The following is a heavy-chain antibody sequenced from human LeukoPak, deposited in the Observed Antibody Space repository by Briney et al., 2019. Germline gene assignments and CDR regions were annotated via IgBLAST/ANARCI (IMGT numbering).Heavy chain of an antibody. D-gene: IGHD5-12*01. CDR3: ARGGFGVSGYDYAYYYYGMDV. CDR1: GFTLSTYA. J-gene: IGHJ6*02. CDR2: ISYDGSNK. Sequence: PGGSLRLSCADSGFTLSTYAMHWVRQAPGKGLEWVAVISYDGSNKYYADSVKGRFTISRDNSKNTLYLQMNSLRAEDTAVYYCARGGFGVSGYDYAYYYYGMDVWGQGTTVTVSS. V-gene: IGHV3-30*04.